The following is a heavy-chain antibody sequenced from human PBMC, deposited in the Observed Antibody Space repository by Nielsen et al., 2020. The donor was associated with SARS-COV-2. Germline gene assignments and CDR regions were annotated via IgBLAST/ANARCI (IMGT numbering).Heavy chain of an antibody. CDR2: ISFRSRAI. CDR3: ARDDGSGWFGDASDI. V-gene: IGHV3-48*01. Sequence: GESLKISCAASGFTFSDYSMNWVRQAPGKGMEWVSYISFRSRAIYYADSVKGRFTISRDNAKNSLYLQMNSLRAEDTAVYYCARDDGSGWFGDASDIWGQGTMVTISS. D-gene: IGHD6-19*01. CDR1: GFTFSDYS. J-gene: IGHJ3*02.